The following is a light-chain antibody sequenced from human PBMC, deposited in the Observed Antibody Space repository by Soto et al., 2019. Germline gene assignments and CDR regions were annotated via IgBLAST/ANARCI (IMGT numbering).Light chain of an antibody. CDR1: QSLLHSNGYNY. CDR2: LGS. V-gene: IGKV2-28*01. J-gene: IGKJ5*01. CDR3: IQALQTPTT. Sequence: DIVMTQSPLSLPVTPGEPASISCMSSQSLLHSNGYNYLDWFLQKPGQSPQLLLYLGSKRSSGVTYRFSGSGSGTDFTLKISRVEAEDVGVYYCIQALQTPTTFGQGTRLEIQ.